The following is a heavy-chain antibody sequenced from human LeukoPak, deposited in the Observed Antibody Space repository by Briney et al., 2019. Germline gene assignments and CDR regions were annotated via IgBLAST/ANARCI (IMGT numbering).Heavy chain of an antibody. V-gene: IGHV3-9*01. Sequence: GRSLRLSCAASGFTFDDYAMHWVRQAPGKGLEWVSGISWNSGSIGYADSVKGRFTISSDNAKNSLYLQMNSLRAEDTALYYCAKDITHSSSCPDYWGQGTLVTVSS. J-gene: IGHJ4*02. CDR3: AKDITHSSSCPDY. CDR2: ISWNSGSI. D-gene: IGHD6-13*01. CDR1: GFTFDDYA.